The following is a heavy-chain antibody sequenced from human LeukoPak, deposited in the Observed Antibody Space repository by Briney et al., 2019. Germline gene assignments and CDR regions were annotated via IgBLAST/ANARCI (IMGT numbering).Heavy chain of an antibody. Sequence: GGYLRLSCAASGFTFSDHYMDWVRQAPGKGLEWVGRSRNKAKSYRTEYAASVKGRFTISRDESRNSLYLQMNSLTTEDTAVYYCVRGFNSFDSWGQGTQVTVSS. J-gene: IGHJ4*02. D-gene: IGHD1-26*01. CDR2: SRNKAKSYRT. V-gene: IGHV3-72*01. CDR3: VRGFNSFDS. CDR1: GFTFSDHY.